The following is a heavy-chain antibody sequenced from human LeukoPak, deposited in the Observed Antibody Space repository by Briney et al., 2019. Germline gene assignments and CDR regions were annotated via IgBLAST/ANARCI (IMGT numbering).Heavy chain of an antibody. Sequence: ASVKVSCKASGYTFTNYGISWVRQAPGQGLEWMGWISAYNGNTNYAQKFQGRVTMTRNTSISTAYMELSSLRSEDTAVYYCARAPKDYGGNSDYWGQGTLVTASS. D-gene: IGHD4-23*01. J-gene: IGHJ4*02. CDR1: GYTFTNYG. V-gene: IGHV1-18*01. CDR2: ISAYNGNT. CDR3: ARAPKDYGGNSDY.